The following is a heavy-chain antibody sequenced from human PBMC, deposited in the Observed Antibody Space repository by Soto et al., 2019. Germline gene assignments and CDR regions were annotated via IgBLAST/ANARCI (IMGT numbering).Heavy chain of an antibody. Sequence: QVQLVQSGAEVKKPGSSVKVSCKASGGTFSSYAISWVRQAPGQGLEWMGGIIPIFGTANYAQKFQGRVTITPDESTSTANMELSSLKSEDTAVYYCARRGGSGSYNPLLMDIWGQGTTVTVSS. V-gene: IGHV1-69*01. CDR1: GGTFSSYA. CDR2: IIPIFGTA. D-gene: IGHD3-10*01. J-gene: IGHJ6*02. CDR3: ARRGGSGSYNPLLMDI.